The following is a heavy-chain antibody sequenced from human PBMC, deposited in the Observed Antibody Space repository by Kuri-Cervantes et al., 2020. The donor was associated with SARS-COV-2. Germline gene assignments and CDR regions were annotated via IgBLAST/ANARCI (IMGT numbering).Heavy chain of an antibody. D-gene: IGHD6-19*01. CDR1: GYTFTSYY. CDR3: ARGPFSSGWFDY. J-gene: IGHJ4*02. CDR2: ISAYNGNT. V-gene: IGHV1-18*04. Sequence: ASVKVSCKASGYTFTSYYMHWVRQAPGQGLEWMGWISAYNGNTNYAQKLQGRVTMTTDTSTSTAYMELRSLRSDDTAAYYCARGPFSSGWFDYWGQGTLVTVSS.